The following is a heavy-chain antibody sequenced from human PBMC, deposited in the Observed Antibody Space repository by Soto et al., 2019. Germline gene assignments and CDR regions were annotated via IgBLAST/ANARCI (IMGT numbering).Heavy chain of an antibody. D-gene: IGHD3-3*01. CDR2: ISAYNGNT. J-gene: IGHJ5*02. V-gene: IGHV1-18*04. Sequence: QVQLVQSGAEVKKPGASVKVSCKASGYTFTSYGISWVRQAPGQGLEWMGWISAYNGNTNYAQKLQGRVTMTTDTSTSTAYMELRSLRSDDTAVYYCARDKHDCWSGHQGPFDPWGQGTLVTVSS. CDR3: ARDKHDCWSGHQGPFDP. CDR1: GYTFTSYG.